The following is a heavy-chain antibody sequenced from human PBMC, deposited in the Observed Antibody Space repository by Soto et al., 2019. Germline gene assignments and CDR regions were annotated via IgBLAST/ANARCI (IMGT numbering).Heavy chain of an antibody. CDR2: ISCNSVSL. J-gene: IGHJ4*02. D-gene: IGHD3-22*01. Sequence: ALRLSGAASGFRCDDYAMHWVRQVPGKGLEWVSGISCNSVSLGYGDSVKGRFTISRDNAKNSLYLQMNGLRPEDTAFYYCVKDNGGYYDSSGNFEYWGQGTLVTAPQ. CDR1: GFRCDDYA. CDR3: VKDNGGYYDSSGNFEY. V-gene: IGHV3-9*01.